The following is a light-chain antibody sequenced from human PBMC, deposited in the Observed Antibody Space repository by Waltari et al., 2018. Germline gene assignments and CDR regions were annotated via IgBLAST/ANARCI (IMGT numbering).Light chain of an antibody. V-gene: IGKV2-30*02. CDR3: MQSTHWPPWT. CDR1: ESLVHPDGNTY. Sequence: VVMTHSPLSLPVTLGQPASISCSSSESLVHPDGNTYLHWFQQRPGQSPRRLIYMVSQRESGVTDRFSGSGSGTDCTLKISRVEAEDVGIYYCMQSTHWPPWTFGKGTKVEIK. CDR2: MVS. J-gene: IGKJ1*01.